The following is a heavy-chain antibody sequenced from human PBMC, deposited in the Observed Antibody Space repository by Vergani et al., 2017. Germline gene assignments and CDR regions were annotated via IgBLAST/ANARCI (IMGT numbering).Heavy chain of an antibody. V-gene: IGHV7-4-1*02. CDR2: INSNSGNP. Sequence: QVQLVQSGSEVKKPGASVKVSCRASGYTFTNYALNWVRQAPGQGLEWMGWINSNSGNPTYAQGFKGRFVFSLDSSVSTSYLQINSLQPEDTAVYYCVGTRSGSCTGGSCYSEWFDPWGQGTLVTVSS. CDR3: VGTRSGSCTGGSCYSEWFDP. J-gene: IGHJ5*02. D-gene: IGHD2-15*01. CDR1: GYTFTNYA.